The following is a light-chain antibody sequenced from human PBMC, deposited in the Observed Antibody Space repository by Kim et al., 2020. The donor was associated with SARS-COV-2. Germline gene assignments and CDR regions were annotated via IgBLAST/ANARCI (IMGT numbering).Light chain of an antibody. J-gene: IGKJ5*01. CDR2: DAS. Sequence: ASVGDRVTITCRASQSISSWLAWYQQKPGKAPNLLIYDASSLESGVPSRVSGSGSGTEFTLTISSLQPDDFATYYCQQYKSYSITFGQGTRLEIK. CDR3: QQYKSYSIT. CDR1: QSISSW. V-gene: IGKV1-5*01.